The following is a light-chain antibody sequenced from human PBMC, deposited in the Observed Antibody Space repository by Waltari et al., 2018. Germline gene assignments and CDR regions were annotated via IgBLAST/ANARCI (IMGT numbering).Light chain of an antibody. CDR1: WSNTGAGSA. J-gene: IGLJ2*01. CDR3: QSYDTSLGVV. CDR2: GIN. Sequence: QSVLTQPPSVSGAPGQRVTISCTGSWSNTGAGSAVHWYQQLPGKAPTLLIYGINTRPPGVPDRFFGSKSGTSASLAIPGLQPEDEADYYCQSYDTSLGVVFGGGTKLTVL. V-gene: IGLV1-40*01.